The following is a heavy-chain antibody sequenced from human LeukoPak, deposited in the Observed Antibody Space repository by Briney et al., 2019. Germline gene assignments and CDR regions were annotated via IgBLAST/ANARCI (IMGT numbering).Heavy chain of an antibody. CDR1: GFTFSSYW. J-gene: IGHJ4*02. Sequence: GSLRLSCAASGFTFSSYWMHWVRQAPGKGLEWIGYIYYSGSTNYNPSLKSRVTISVDTSKNQFSLKLSSVTAADTAVYYCARHPGRAIFDYWGQGTLVTVSS. D-gene: IGHD3-10*01. CDR3: ARHPGRAIFDY. CDR2: IYYSGST. V-gene: IGHV4-59*08.